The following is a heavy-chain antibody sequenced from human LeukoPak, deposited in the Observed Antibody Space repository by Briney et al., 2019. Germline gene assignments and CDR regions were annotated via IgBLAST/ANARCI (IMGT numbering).Heavy chain of an antibody. V-gene: IGHV3-23*01. CDR2: ISGSGGST. J-gene: IGHJ4*02. D-gene: IGHD3-16*02. Sequence: GGSLRLSCAASGFTFSSYALSWVRQAPGKGLEWVSAISGSGGSTYYADSVKGRFTISRDNSKNTLYLQMNSLRAEDTAVYYCAKDRYDYVWGSYRYSFDYWGQGTLVTVSS. CDR1: GFTFSSYA. CDR3: AKDRYDYVWGSYRYSFDY.